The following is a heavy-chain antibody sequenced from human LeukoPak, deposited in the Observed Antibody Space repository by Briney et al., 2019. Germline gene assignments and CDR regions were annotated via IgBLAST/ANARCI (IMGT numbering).Heavy chain of an antibody. J-gene: IGHJ3*02. CDR1: GFTFSSYG. Sequence: GGSLRLSCAASGFTFSSYGMHWVRQAPGKGLEWVAVIWYDGSNKYYADPVKGRFTISRDNSKNTLYLQMNSLRAEDTAVYYCARSSDAFDIWGQGTMVTVSS. CDR3: ARSSDAFDI. CDR2: IWYDGSNK. V-gene: IGHV3-33*01.